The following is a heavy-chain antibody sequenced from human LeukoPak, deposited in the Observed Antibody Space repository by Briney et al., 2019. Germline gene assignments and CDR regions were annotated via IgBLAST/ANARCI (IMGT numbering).Heavy chain of an antibody. CDR2: INIDGKIT. CDR1: GFTFSSYW. V-gene: IGHV3-74*01. D-gene: IGHD2-15*01. Sequence: GGALRLSCAASGFTFSSYWMHWVRQVPGKGLVWVSRINIDGKITIYADSVKGRFTISRDNAKNTLSLKMNSLRAEDTAVFYCVSGGVGSQYYFDYWGQGTLVTVSS. CDR3: VSGGVGSQYYFDY. J-gene: IGHJ4*02.